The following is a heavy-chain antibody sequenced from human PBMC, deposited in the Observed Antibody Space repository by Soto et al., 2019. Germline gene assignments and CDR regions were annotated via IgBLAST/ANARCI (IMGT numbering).Heavy chain of an antibody. CDR1: GGSISSRSYY. J-gene: IGHJ6*02. CDR2: IYYSGST. V-gene: IGHV4-39*01. Sequence: QLQLQESGPGLVKPSETLSLTCTVSGGSISSRSYYWAWIRQPPGKGLEWIGSIYYSGSTYSNPSRTSRVAIPVDTSKNHFSMKLTSVAAADPAVYYCARQGYRGYEGMDVWGQGTTVTVSS. D-gene: IGHD5-12*01. CDR3: ARQGYRGYEGMDV.